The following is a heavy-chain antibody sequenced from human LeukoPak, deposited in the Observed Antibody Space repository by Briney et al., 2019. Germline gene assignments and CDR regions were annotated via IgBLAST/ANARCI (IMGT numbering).Heavy chain of an antibody. CDR3: ARARTFSGSYYKDTRPPHFDF. CDR1: GGSFSGYY. J-gene: IGHJ4*02. V-gene: IGHV4-34*01. D-gene: IGHD1-26*01. CDR2: INHSGST. Sequence: PSETLSLTCAVYGGSFSGYYWSWIRQPPGKGLEWIGEINHSGSTNYNPSLKSRVTISVDTPKNQFSLKPSSVTASDTAVYYCARARTFSGSYYKDTRPPHFDFWGQGTLVTVSS.